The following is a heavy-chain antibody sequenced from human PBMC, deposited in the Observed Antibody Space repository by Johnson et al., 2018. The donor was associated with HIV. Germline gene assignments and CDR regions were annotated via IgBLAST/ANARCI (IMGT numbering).Heavy chain of an antibody. CDR3: ARDWAAVGRVGGMDAFDI. J-gene: IGHJ3*02. V-gene: IGHV3-33*01. CDR1: GFNFNIYG. Sequence: QVQLVESGGAMVQPGRSLRLSCAASGFNFNIYGMHWVRQAPGKGLEWVAILWYDGTTAFYADSVKARFTISRDNSKNTLYLQMNSLRAEDTALYYCARDWAAVGRVGGMDAFDIWGQGTMVTVSS. D-gene: IGHD6-13*01. CDR2: LWYDGTTA.